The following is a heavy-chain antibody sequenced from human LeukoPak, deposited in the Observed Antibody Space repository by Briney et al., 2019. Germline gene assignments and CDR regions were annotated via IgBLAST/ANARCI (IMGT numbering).Heavy chain of an antibody. CDR2: ISDDGSKK. Sequence: GRSLRLSCAASGFTFSTYAMPWVRRAPGKGLEWVAVISDDGSKKYYADSVKGRFTISRDNSRNTVYLQMNSLRAEDTAVYYCATGKYYNFWSGYYGPGYYYYGMDVWGQGTTVTVSS. J-gene: IGHJ6*02. D-gene: IGHD3-3*01. CDR3: ATGKYYNFWSGYYGPGYYYYGMDV. CDR1: GFTFSTYA. V-gene: IGHV3-30-3*01.